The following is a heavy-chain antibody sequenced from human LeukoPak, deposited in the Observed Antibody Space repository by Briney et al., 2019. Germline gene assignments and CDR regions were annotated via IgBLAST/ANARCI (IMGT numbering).Heavy chain of an antibody. D-gene: IGHD6-13*01. CDR1: GFTFSSYS. J-gene: IGHJ4*02. CDR2: ISGSGDST. CDR3: AKGPPGSSNWYKRTEG. V-gene: IGHV3-23*01. Sequence: GGSLRLSCAASGFTFSSYSMNWVRQAPGKGLEWVSDISGSGDSTHYADSVKGRFTISRDNSKNTLYLQMNSLRVEDTAVYYCAKGPPGSSNWYKRTEGWGQGTLVTVSS.